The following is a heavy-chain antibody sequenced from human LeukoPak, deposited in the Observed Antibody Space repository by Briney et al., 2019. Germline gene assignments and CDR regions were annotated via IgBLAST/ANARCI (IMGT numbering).Heavy chain of an antibody. CDR3: AKDRVGRTYFDS. CDR1: GFTFRSYG. V-gene: IGHV3-30*18. Sequence: GRSLRLSCAASGFTFRSYGMHWVRQSPGKGLEWVTFISYEGSTEYYADSVKGRFTISRDNSKDTLYLQTNSLRAEDTAIYYCAKDRVGRTYFDSWGQGTLVTVSS. J-gene: IGHJ4*02. D-gene: IGHD1-26*01. CDR2: ISYEGSTE.